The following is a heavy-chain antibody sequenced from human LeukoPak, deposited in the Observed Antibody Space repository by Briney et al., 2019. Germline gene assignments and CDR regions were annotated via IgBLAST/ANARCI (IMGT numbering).Heavy chain of an antibody. Sequence: SQTLSLTCAISGDSVSSNIAAWNWIRQSPSRGLEWLGRTFYRSKWYNDYAVSLRGRIAINPDTSKNQFFLLLYSVTPEDTAVYYCVRDFLGQGLPLDYWSQGTLVTVPS. CDR1: GDSVSSNIAA. D-gene: IGHD3-3*01. CDR3: VRDFLGQGLPLDY. J-gene: IGHJ4*02. CDR2: TFYRSKWYN. V-gene: IGHV6-1*01.